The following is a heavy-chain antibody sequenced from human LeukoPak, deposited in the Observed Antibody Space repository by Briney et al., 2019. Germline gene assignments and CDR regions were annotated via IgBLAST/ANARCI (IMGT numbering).Heavy chain of an antibody. V-gene: IGHV3-30*18. Sequence: PGGSLRLSCAASGFTFSSYGMHWGRQAPGKGLEWVAVISYDGSNKYYADSVKGRFTISRDNSKNTLYLQMNSLRAEDTAVYYCAKGVDYDVPEAPIDYWGQGTLVTVSS. CDR3: AKGVDYDVPEAPIDY. CDR1: GFTFSSYG. CDR2: ISYDGSNK. J-gene: IGHJ4*02. D-gene: IGHD3-22*01.